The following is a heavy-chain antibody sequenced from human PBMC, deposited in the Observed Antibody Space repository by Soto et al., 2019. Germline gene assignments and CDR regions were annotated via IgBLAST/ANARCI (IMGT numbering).Heavy chain of an antibody. CDR3: ARIDGDYYYYYGMDV. CDR2: INHSGST. CDR1: GVSFSGYY. Sequence: TSETLSLTCAVYGVSFSGYYWSWIRQPPGKGLEWIGEINHSGSTNYNPSLKSRVTISVDTSKNQFSLKLSSVTAADTAVYYCARIDGDYYYYYGMDVWGQGTTVTVS. V-gene: IGHV4-34*01. J-gene: IGHJ6*02. D-gene: IGHD4-17*01.